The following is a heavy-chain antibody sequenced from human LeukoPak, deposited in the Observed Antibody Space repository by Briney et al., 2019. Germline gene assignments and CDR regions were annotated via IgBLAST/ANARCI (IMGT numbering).Heavy chain of an antibody. J-gene: IGHJ2*01. CDR3: ARDRGDGYNSLVGYFDL. Sequence: GGSLRLSCAASGFIFSSYWMAWVRQAPGKGLEWVANIKEDGSEKNYVDSVKGRFTISRDNAKNSLYLQMNSLRAEDTAVYYCARDRGDGYNSLVGYFDLWGRGTLVTVSS. CDR1: GFIFSSYW. CDR2: IKEDGSEK. D-gene: IGHD5-24*01. V-gene: IGHV3-7*03.